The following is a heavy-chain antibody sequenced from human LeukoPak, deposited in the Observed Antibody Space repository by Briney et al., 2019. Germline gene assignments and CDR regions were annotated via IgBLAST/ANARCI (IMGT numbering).Heavy chain of an antibody. Sequence: PSETLSLTCAVYGGSFSGYYWSWIRQPPGKGLEWIGEINHSGSTNYNPSLKSRVTISVDTSKNQFSLKLSSVTAADTAVYYCARAAVAGHIDYWGQGTLVTVSS. CDR2: INHSGST. CDR1: GGSFSGYY. D-gene: IGHD6-19*01. CDR3: ARAAVAGHIDY. J-gene: IGHJ4*02. V-gene: IGHV4-34*01.